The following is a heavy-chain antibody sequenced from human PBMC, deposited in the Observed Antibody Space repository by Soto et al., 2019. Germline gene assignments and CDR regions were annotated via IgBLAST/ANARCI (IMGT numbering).Heavy chain of an antibody. CDR3: AHRRIVSIRLWNHVSFDI. CDR2: IYWDDDK. D-gene: IGHD1-1*01. CDR1: GFSLSTSGVG. V-gene: IGHV2-5*02. J-gene: IGHJ3*02. Sequence: QVTLKESGPTVVNPTQTLTLTCTFSGFSLSTSGVGVGWIRQSPGKSLEWLALIYWDDDKYYSPSLMNRLTIANDTSKNQVVHEMTNMDPVDTCTYYCAHRRIVSIRLWNHVSFDIWGQVTMVTVYS.